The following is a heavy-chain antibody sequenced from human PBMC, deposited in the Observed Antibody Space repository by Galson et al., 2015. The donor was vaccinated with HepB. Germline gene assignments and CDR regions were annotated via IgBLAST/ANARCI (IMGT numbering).Heavy chain of an antibody. CDR1: GFTFGDYG. CDR2: IRSKAYGGTT. CDR3: TRVVAVAGTCFDY. D-gene: IGHD6-19*01. J-gene: IGHJ4*02. Sequence: SLRLSCAASGFTFGDYGMSWFRQAPGKGLEWVSFIRSKAYGGTTEYAASVKGRFTISRDDSKSIAYLQMSGLKTEDTAVYYCTRVVAVAGTCFDYWGQGTLVTVSS. V-gene: IGHV3-49*03.